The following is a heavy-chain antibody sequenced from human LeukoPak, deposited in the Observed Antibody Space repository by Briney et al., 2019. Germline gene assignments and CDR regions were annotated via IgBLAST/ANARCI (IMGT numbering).Heavy chain of an antibody. J-gene: IGHJ4*02. CDR3: ARVGRRSGYFDY. CDR2: IYYSGST. V-gene: IGHV4-30-4*01. D-gene: IGHD3-16*01. CDR1: GGSISSGDYY. Sequence: NPSETLSLTCTVSGGSISSGDYYWSWIRQPPGKGLEWIGYIYYSGSTYYNPSLKSRVTISVDTSKNQFSLKLSSVTAADTAVYYCARVGRRSGYFDYWGQGTLVTVSS.